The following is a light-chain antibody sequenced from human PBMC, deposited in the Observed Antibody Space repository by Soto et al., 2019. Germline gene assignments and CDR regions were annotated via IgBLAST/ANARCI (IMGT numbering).Light chain of an antibody. J-gene: IGLJ1*01. CDR3: TSYAGSNTPYV. CDR1: SSDVGGYDY. CDR2: EVT. Sequence: LTQPPSASGSPGQSVTISCTGTSSDVGGYDYVSWYQQHPGKAPKLMIFEVTKRPSGVPNRFSGSKSGNTASLTVSGLQAEDEADYYCTSYAGSNTPYVFGTGTKVT. V-gene: IGLV2-8*01.